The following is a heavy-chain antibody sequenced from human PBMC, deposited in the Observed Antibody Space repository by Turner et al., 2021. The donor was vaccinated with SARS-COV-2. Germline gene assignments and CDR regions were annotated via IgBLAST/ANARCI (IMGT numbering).Heavy chain of an antibody. CDR2: IYYSGGT. CDR3: ARNSPKWYYYDSSGYYDY. Sequence: QLQLQESGPVLGKPSETLSVTCTVSDGSTSSSSYYWGWVRQPPGEGLEWIGGIYYSGGTYYNPSLKGRVTISVDTSKDQFSLKLSSVTAADTAVYYCARNSPKWYYYDSSGYYDYWGQGTLVTVSS. D-gene: IGHD3-22*01. V-gene: IGHV4-39*01. J-gene: IGHJ4*02. CDR1: DGSTSSSSYY.